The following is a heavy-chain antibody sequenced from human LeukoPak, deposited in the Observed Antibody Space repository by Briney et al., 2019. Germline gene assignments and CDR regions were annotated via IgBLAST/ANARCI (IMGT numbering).Heavy chain of an antibody. D-gene: IGHD5-12*01. CDR3: ARDQSGGYDGFDPRN. Sequence: PGGSLRLSCAASGFTFSGFGIHWVRQAPGEGLEWVALIMFDGSNKYYVDSVKGRFTISRDNSKNTVYLQMDSLRAEDTAVYYCARDQSGGYDGFDPRNWGQGTLVIVSS. V-gene: IGHV3-33*01. J-gene: IGHJ4*02. CDR2: IMFDGSNK. CDR1: GFTFSGFG.